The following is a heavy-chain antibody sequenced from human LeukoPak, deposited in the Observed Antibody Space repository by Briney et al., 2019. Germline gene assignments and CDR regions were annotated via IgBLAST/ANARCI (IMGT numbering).Heavy chain of an antibody. CDR3: ATGSGWHDH. CDR1: GFTFTTYW. CDR2: IKQDGSVK. D-gene: IGHD6-19*01. Sequence: PGGSLRLSCAASGFTFTTYWMTWVRQTPGRGLERLANIKQDGSVKYYVDSVKGRFTISRDNAKNSLYLQMISLRAEDTGVYYCATGSGWHDHWGQGTLVTVSS. V-gene: IGHV3-7*01. J-gene: IGHJ5*02.